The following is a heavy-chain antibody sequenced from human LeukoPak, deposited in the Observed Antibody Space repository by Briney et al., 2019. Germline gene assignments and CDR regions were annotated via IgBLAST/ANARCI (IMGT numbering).Heavy chain of an antibody. V-gene: IGHV4-38-2*02. D-gene: IGHD6-19*01. J-gene: IGHJ4*02. CDR3: ARGPQSYSSGWSRLGYFDY. CDR1: GYSISSGYY. Sequence: PSETLSLTCTVSGYSISSGYYWGWIRQPPGKGLEWIGSIYHSGSTYYNPSLKSRVTISVDTSKNQFSLKLSSVTAADTAVYYCARGPQSYSSGWSRLGYFDYWGQGTLVTVSS. CDR2: IYHSGST.